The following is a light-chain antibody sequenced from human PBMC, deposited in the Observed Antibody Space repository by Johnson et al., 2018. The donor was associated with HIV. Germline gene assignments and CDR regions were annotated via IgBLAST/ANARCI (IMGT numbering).Light chain of an antibody. Sequence: QSVLTQPPSVSVAPGQKVTISCSGTSSNIGNHYVSWYQLLPGTAPKLLIYENNKRPSGIPDRFSGSKSGTSATLGITGLQTGDEADYYCGTWDSSLSAHYVFGTGTKITVL. J-gene: IGLJ1*01. CDR1: SSNIGNHY. V-gene: IGLV1-51*01. CDR3: GTWDSSLSAHYV. CDR2: ENN.